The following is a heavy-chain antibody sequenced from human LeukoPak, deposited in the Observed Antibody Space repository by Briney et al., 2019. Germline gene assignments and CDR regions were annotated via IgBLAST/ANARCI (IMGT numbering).Heavy chain of an antibody. J-gene: IGHJ4*02. CDR1: GGFISSSSYY. D-gene: IGHD3-3*01. CDR3: ARRSAHFDY. Sequence: SETLSLTCTVSGGFISSSSYYWGWIRQPPGKGLEWIGSIYYSGSTYYNPSLKSRVTISVDTSKNQFSLKLSSVTAADTSVYYCARRSAHFDYWGQGTLVTVSS. V-gene: IGHV4-39*01. CDR2: IYYSGST.